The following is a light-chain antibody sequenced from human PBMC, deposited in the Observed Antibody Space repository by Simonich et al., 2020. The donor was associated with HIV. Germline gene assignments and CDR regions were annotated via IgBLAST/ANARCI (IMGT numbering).Light chain of an antibody. J-gene: IGLJ3*02. V-gene: IGLV1-40*01. CDR2: VNS. CDR3: SSYTSSSTLV. CDR1: SSNIGAGYD. Sequence: QSVLTQPPSVSGAPGQRVTISCTGSSSNIGAGYDVHWYQQLPGTAPKLLIYVNSNRPSGVPDRFSGSKSGNTASLTISGLQAEDEADYYCSSYTSSSTLVFGGGTKLTVL.